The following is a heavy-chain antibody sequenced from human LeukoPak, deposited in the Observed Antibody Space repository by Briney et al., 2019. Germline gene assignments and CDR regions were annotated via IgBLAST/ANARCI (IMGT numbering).Heavy chain of an antibody. CDR2: IYYSGNT. D-gene: IGHD1-26*01. V-gene: IGHV4-59*01. CDR3: ARGPSGSYGFRFDP. Sequence: SETLSLTCTASGGSISSSYWSWIRQPPGKGLEWIGYIYYSGNTNYNPSLKSRVTVSVDTSKNQFSLRLSSVTAADTAVYYCARGPSGSYGFRFDPWGQGTLVTVSS. CDR1: GGSISSSY. J-gene: IGHJ5*02.